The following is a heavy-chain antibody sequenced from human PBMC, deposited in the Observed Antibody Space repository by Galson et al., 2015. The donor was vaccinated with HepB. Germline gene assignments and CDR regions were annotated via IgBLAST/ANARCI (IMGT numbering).Heavy chain of an antibody. D-gene: IGHD6-13*01. CDR3: ARGYSISWDS. J-gene: IGHJ4*02. CDR2: IYYGGST. V-gene: IGHV4-39*01. Sequence: SLTCTVSSDSISSSTYYWGWIRQPPGRGLEWIGSIYYGGSTYYDPSLKSRVTISIDTSKNQFSLKLSSVTAADTAVYYCARGYSISWDSWGQGTLVTVSS. CDR1: SDSISSSTYY.